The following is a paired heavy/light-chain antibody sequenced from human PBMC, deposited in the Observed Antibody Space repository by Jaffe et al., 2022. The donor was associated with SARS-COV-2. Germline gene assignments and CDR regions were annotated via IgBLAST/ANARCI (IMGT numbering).Light chain of an antibody. CDR2: EGS. CDR1: SSDVGSYNL. V-gene: IGLV2-23*01. CDR3: CSYADSEGV. J-gene: IGLJ3*02. Sequence: QSALTQPASLSGSPGQSITISCTGTSSDVGSYNLVSWYQQHPGKAPKLIIYEGSKRPSGVSNRFSGSKSGNTASLTISGLQAEDEADYYCCSYADSEGVFGGGTKLTVL.
Heavy chain of an antibody. Sequence: EVQLVQSGAEVKKPGESLKISCKGSGYSFPSYWIGWVRQMPGKGLECMGIIYPGDSDTRYSPSFQGQVTISADESISTAYLQWSSLKASDTAIYYCARLREGIAASGTFRWFDPWGQGTLVTVSS. CDR2: IYPGDSDT. CDR1: GYSFPSYW. J-gene: IGHJ5*02. V-gene: IGHV5-51*01. CDR3: ARLREGIAASGTFRWFDP. D-gene: IGHD6-13*01.